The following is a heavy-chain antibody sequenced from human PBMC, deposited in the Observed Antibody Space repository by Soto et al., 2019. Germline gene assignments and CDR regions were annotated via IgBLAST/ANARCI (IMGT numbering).Heavy chain of an antibody. CDR1: GFTFSSYA. CDR2: ISGSGGST. V-gene: IGHV3-23*01. D-gene: IGHD6-13*01. J-gene: IGHJ6*02. Sequence: GGSLRLSCAASGFTFSSYAMSWVRQAPGKGLEWVSAISGSGGSTYYADSVKGRFIISRDNSKNTLYLQMNSLRAEDTAVYYCAKDGRAAAGTLSSYYYYYGMDVWGQGTTVTVSS. CDR3: AKDGRAAAGTLSSYYYYYGMDV.